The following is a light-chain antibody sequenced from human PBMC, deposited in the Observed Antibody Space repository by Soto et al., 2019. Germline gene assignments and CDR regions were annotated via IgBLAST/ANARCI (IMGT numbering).Light chain of an antibody. V-gene: IGKV1-5*03. J-gene: IGKJ1*01. CDR2: KAS. CDR3: QQYNDYSAWT. CDR1: QTISSW. Sequence: DIQMTQSPSTLSGSVGDRVTITCRASQTISSWLAWHQQKPGKAPKLLIYKASTLKSGVPSRFSGSGSGTEFTLTISSLQLDDFATYYCQQYNDYSAWTFGQGTKVDIK.